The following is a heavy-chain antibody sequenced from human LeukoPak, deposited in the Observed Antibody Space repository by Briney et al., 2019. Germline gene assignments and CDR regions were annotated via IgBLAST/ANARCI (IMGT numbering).Heavy chain of an antibody. V-gene: IGHV1-2*02. D-gene: IGHD3-16*01. CDR2: INPNSGGT. Sequence: VASVKVSCKASGYTFTGYYMHWVRQAPGQGLEWMGWINPNSGGTNYAQKFQGRVTMTRDTSISTAYMELSRLRSDDTAVYYCARGGHNRDYGYYMDVWGKGTTVTVSS. J-gene: IGHJ6*03. CDR1: GYTFTGYY. CDR3: ARGGHNRDYGYYMDV.